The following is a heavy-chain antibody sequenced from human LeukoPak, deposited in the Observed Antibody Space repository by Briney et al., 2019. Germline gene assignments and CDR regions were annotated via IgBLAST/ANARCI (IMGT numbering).Heavy chain of an antibody. V-gene: IGHV4-34*01. Sequence: SETLSLTCAVYGGSFSGYYWSWIRQPPGKGLEWIGEINHSGSTNYNPSLKSRVTISVDTSKNQFSLKLSSVTAADTAVYYCAKGRAAYSSSWYFYWGQGTLVTVSS. D-gene: IGHD6-13*01. CDR2: INHSGST. CDR3: AKGRAAYSSSWYFY. J-gene: IGHJ4*02. CDR1: GGSFSGYY.